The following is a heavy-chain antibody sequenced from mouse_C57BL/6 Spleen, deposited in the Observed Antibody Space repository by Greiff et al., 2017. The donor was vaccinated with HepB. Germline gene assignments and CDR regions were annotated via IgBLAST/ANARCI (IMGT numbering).Heavy chain of an antibody. J-gene: IGHJ1*03. Sequence: VQLQQSGPELVKPGASVKISCKASGYSFTDYNMNWVKQSNGKSLEWIGVINPNYGTTSYNQKFKGKATLTVDKSSSTAYMQLNSLTSEDSAVFYCSGYSGSNDVRCYFDDWGTGTTVTVSS. CDR2: INPNYGTT. D-gene: IGHD1-1*01. V-gene: IGHV1-39*01. CDR3: SGYSGSNDVRCYFDD. CDR1: GYSFTDYN.